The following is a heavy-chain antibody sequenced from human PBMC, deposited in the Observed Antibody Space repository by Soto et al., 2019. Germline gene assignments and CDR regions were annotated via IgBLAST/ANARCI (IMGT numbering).Heavy chain of an antibody. Sequence: PSETLSLTCTVSGGSINTFYWSWARQPAGKGLEWIGRIFSSGSTSFNPSLESRVAMSVDTSKNHFSLHLSSVTAADMAVYYCAREGAYSAYNFAHGVQLWSFDFWGQGALVTVSS. J-gene: IGHJ4*02. V-gene: IGHV4-4*07. CDR2: IFSSGST. CDR3: AREGAYSAYNFAHGVQLWSFDF. D-gene: IGHD5-12*01. CDR1: GGSINTFY.